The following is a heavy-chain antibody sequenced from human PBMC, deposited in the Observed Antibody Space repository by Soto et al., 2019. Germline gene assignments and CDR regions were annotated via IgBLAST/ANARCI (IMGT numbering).Heavy chain of an antibody. D-gene: IGHD3-22*01. CDR3: ARDLGYYDSSGYYRFDP. V-gene: IGHV1-69*13. CDR1: GGTFSSYA. J-gene: IGHJ5*02. Sequence: SVKVSCKASGGTFSSYAISWVRQAPGQGLEWMGGIIPIFGTANYAQKFQGRVTIAADESTSTAYMELSSLRSEDTAVYYCARDLGYYDSSGYYRFDPWGQGTLVTVSS. CDR2: IIPIFGTA.